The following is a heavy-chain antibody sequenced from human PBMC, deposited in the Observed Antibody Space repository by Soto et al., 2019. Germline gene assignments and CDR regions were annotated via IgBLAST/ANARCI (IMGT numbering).Heavy chain of an antibody. Sequence: PGGSLRLSCAASGFTFSTYSINWVRQAPGKGMEWVSSISSSGDYIYYADSVKGRFTISRDNAKNSVFLQMDSLRADDTALYFCARDSGKFYADFDYWGQGTQVTISS. J-gene: IGHJ4*02. CDR2: ISSSGDYI. D-gene: IGHD1-26*01. CDR3: ARDSGKFYADFDY. CDR1: GFTFSTYS. V-gene: IGHV3-21*01.